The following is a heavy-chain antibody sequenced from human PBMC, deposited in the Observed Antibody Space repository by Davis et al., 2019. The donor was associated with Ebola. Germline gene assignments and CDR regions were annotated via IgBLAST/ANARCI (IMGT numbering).Heavy chain of an antibody. Sequence: PSETLSLTCAASGFTFSSYGMHWVRQAPGKGLEWVAVIWYDGSNKYYADSVKGRFTISRDNSKNTLYLQMNSLRAEDTAVYYCAGGRGYSYGDGFDYWGQGTLVTVSS. CDR3: AGGRGYSYGDGFDY. CDR2: IWYDGSNK. D-gene: IGHD5-18*01. CDR1: GFTFSSYG. V-gene: IGHV3-33*01. J-gene: IGHJ4*02.